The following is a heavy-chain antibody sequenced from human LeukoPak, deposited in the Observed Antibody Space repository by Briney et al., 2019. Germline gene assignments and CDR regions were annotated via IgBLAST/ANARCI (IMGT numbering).Heavy chain of an antibody. CDR2: IKQDGSEK. Sequence: GGSLRLSCPASRFTFSTYWMSWVRQAPGKGLAWVANIKQDGSEKYYVDSVKGRFTISRDNAKNSLYLQMNSLRAEDTAVYYCARVTMADYYYYYMDVWGKGTTVTVSS. J-gene: IGHJ6*03. CDR3: ARVTMADYYYYYMDV. V-gene: IGHV3-7*04. CDR1: RFTFSTYW. D-gene: IGHD4/OR15-4a*01.